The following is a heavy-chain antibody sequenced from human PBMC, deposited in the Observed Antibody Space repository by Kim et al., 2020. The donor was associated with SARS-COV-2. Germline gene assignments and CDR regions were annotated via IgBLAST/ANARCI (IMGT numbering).Heavy chain of an antibody. J-gene: IGHJ3*02. D-gene: IGHD2-8*02. CDR1: GFNFRNAW. Sequence: GGSLRLSCAASGFNFRNAWMTWVRQAPGKGLEWVGRLKSKIHGGATDYAAPVKGRFTISRDDSKNTVFLQMNSLKSEDTGIYYCTTEVCTGDTCSVKNAFDIWGQGTTVTVSS. CDR2: LKSKIHGGAT. CDR3: TTEVCTGDTCSVKNAFDI. V-gene: IGHV3-15*01.